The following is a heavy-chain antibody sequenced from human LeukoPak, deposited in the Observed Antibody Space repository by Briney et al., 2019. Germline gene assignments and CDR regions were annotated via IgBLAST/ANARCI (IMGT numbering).Heavy chain of an antibody. D-gene: IGHD2-2*01. J-gene: IGHJ4*02. V-gene: IGHV4-59*01. CDR3: ASLYCSRTSCHFDY. CDR2: IYYSGTT. Sequence: PSETLSLTCTVSGGSISTYYWSWIRQPPGKGLEWIGYIYYSGTTNYNPSLKSRVTISVDTSKNQFSLKLSSVTAADTAVYSCASLYCSRTSCHFDYWGQGTLVTVSS. CDR1: GGSISTYY.